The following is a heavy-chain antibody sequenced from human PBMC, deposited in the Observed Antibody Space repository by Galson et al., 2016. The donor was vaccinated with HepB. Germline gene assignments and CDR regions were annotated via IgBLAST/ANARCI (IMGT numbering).Heavy chain of an antibody. J-gene: IGHJ1*01. CDR2: IIPMFGTA. CDR1: GGTFSNYA. V-gene: IGHV1-69*13. Sequence: SVKVSCKASGGTFSNYAISWVRQAPRQGLEWMGGIIPMFGTANYAQSFQGRVTITADESTRTAYMELISLRSDDTAVYYCARGGYCSGRSCYSYFQYWGQGTPVTVSS. CDR3: ARGGYCSGRSCYSYFQY. D-gene: IGHD2-15*01.